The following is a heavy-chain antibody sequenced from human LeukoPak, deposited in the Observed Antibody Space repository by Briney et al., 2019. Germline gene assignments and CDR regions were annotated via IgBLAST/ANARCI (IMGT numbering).Heavy chain of an antibody. CDR1: GYTFTGYY. CDR3: ARDLRPQMARGVIWWFDP. D-gene: IGHD3-10*01. CDR2: INPNSGGT. V-gene: IGHV1-2*02. Sequence: ASVKVSCKASGYTFTGYYMHWVRQAPGQGLEWMGWINPNSGGTNYAQKFQGRVTMTRDTSISTAYMELSRLRSDDTAVYYCARDLRPQMARGVIWWFDPWGQGTLVTVSS. J-gene: IGHJ5*02.